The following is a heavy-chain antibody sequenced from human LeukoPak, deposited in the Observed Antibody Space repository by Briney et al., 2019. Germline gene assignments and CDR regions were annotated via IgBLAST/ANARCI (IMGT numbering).Heavy chain of an antibody. V-gene: IGHV1-46*01. J-gene: IGHJ4*02. CDR1: GYDCTNHH. CDR2: SYASAGDT. CDR3: ATEPPGAYYFDY. Sequence: ASVKVSFKASGYDCTNHHVHWMRQAPGQGLEWMGISYASAGDTRFARKFQRRVTMTRDTSTTTVYMDLTTLRSKDTAVYFCATEPPGAYYFDYWGQGTLVTVSS. D-gene: IGHD4-17*01.